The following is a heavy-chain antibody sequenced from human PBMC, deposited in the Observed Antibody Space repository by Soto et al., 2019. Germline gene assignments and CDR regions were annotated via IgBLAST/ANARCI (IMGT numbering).Heavy chain of an antibody. D-gene: IGHD2-21*01. Sequence: TSETLSLTCAVYGGSFSGYYWSWILQPPGKGLEWIGEINHSGSTNYNPSLKSRVTISVDTSKNQFSLKLSSVTAADTAVYYCARSHIVVVIATWFDPWGQGTLVTVSS. J-gene: IGHJ5*01. CDR2: INHSGST. CDR3: ARSHIVVVIATWFDP. CDR1: GGSFSGYY. V-gene: IGHV4-34*01.